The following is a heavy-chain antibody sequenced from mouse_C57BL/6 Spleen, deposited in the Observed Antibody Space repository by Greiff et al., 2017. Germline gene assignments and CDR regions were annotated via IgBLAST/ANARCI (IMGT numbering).Heavy chain of an antibody. CDR2: IDPSDSYT. V-gene: IGHV1-50*01. Sequence: QVQLQQPGAELVKPGASVKLSCKASGYTFTSYWMQWVKQRPGQGLEWIGEIDPSDSYTNSNQKFKGKATLTVDTSSSTASMQLSSLTSEDAAVYYCAREGYSNPSYWGQGTLVTVSA. D-gene: IGHD2-5*01. CDR1: GYTFTSYW. J-gene: IGHJ3*01. CDR3: AREGYSNPSY.